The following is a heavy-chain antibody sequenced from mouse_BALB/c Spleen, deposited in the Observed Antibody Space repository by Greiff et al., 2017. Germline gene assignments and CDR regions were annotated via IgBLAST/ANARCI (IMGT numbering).Heavy chain of an antibody. D-gene: IGHD2-14*01. CDR1: GFTFSSYA. J-gene: IGHJ4*01. CDR3: AREGLKVRRTMDY. Sequence: EVKVVESGGGLVKPGGSLKLSCAASGFTFSSYAMSWVRQSPEKRLEWVAEISSGGSYTYYPDTVTGRFTISRDNAKNTLYLEMSSLRSEDTAMYYCAREGLKVRRTMDYWGQGTSVTVSS. V-gene: IGHV5-9-4*01. CDR2: ISSGGSYT.